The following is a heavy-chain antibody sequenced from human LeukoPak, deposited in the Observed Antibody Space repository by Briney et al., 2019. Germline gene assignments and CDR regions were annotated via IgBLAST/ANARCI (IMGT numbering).Heavy chain of an antibody. V-gene: IGHV4-4*07. Sequence: SETLSLTCAVSGGSITNYYWSWIRQPAGKGLEWIGRIHSSGITHYNPSLKSRVTMSVDTSKNQFSLKLSSVTAADTAVYFCARDPRYDYGDYGFDYWGQGTLVIVPS. J-gene: IGHJ4*02. CDR3: ARDPRYDYGDYGFDY. D-gene: IGHD4-17*01. CDR2: IHSSGIT. CDR1: GGSITNYY.